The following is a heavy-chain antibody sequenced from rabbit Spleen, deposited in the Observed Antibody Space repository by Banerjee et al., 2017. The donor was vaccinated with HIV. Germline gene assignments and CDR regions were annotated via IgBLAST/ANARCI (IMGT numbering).Heavy chain of an antibody. CDR3: ARGSAAMTMVIIGFYLNL. CDR2: IAGSSSGFT. J-gene: IGHJ4*01. V-gene: IGHV1S40*01. CDR1: GFSFSSSDY. Sequence: QSLEESGGDLVKPGASLTLTCTASGFSFSSSDYMCWVRQAPGKGLEWISCIAGSSSGFTYSATWAKGRFTISKTSSTTVTLQMTSLTAADTATYFCARGSAAMTMVIIGFYLNLWGQGTLVTVS. D-gene: IGHD2-1*01.